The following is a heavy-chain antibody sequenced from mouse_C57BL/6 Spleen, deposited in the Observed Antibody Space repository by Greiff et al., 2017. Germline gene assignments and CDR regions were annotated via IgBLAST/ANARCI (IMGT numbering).Heavy chain of an antibody. V-gene: IGHV1-18*01. Sequence: DVQLQESGPELVKPGASVKIPCKASGYTFTDYNMDWVKQSHGKSLEWIGDINPNNGGTIYNQKFKGKATLTVDKSSSTAYMELRSLTSEDTAVYYCARGGGNYVGYYFDYWGQGTTLTVSS. CDR3: ARGGGNYVGYYFDY. D-gene: IGHD2-1*01. J-gene: IGHJ2*01. CDR1: GYTFTDYN. CDR2: INPNNGGT.